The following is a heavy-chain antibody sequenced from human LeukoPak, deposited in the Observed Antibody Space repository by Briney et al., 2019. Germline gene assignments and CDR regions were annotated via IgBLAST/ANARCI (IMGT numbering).Heavy chain of an antibody. V-gene: IGHV3-20*04. J-gene: IGHJ3*02. CDR2: LNWNGAST. Sequence: PGGSLRLSCAASGFTFSSYWMHWVRQAPGKGLEWVSGLNWNGASTGYADSVKGRFTISRDNAKNSLYLQMNSLRAEDTAVYFCASSYFDNSLHAYDIWGQGTMVTVSS. D-gene: IGHD3-22*01. CDR3: ASSYFDNSLHAYDI. CDR1: GFTFSSYW.